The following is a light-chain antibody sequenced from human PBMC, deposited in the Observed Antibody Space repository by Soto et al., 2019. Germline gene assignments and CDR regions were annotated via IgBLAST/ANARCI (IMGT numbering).Light chain of an antibody. CDR1: QSVSSY. J-gene: IGKJ5*01. Sequence: EIVLTQSPATLSLSPGERSTLSCMSSQSVSSYLAWYQQKPGQAPRLLIYDASNRATGIPARFSGSGSGTAFTLTIRSLQSEDFAVYYCQQYNNWPPINCGQGTRRENK. CDR3: QQYNNWPPIN. CDR2: DAS. V-gene: IGKV3-11*01.